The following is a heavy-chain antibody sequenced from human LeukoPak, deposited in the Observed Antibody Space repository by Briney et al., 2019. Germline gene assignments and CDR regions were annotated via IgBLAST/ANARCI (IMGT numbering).Heavy chain of an antibody. CDR1: GGSISSSSYY. J-gene: IGHJ4*02. V-gene: IGHV4-39*01. D-gene: IGHD3-10*01. Sequence: SETLSLTCTVSGGSISSSSYYWGWIRQPPGKGLEWIGSIYYSGSTYYNPSLKSRVTISVDTSKNQFSLKLSSVTAADTAVYYCARSVAGSFDYWGQGTLVTVSS. CDR3: ARSVAGSFDY. CDR2: IYYSGST.